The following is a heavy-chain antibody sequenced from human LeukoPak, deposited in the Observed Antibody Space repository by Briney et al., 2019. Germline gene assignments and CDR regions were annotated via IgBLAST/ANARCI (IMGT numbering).Heavy chain of an antibody. J-gene: IGHJ4*02. Sequence: SETLSLTCTVSGDSISNNIWWSWVRQPRGKGLEWIGEIFHSGSTNYNPSLKSRVTISLDKSKNQVALRVESLTAADTAVYYCAKNAWYCLDYWGQGTLVTVSS. D-gene: IGHD6-13*01. V-gene: IGHV4-4*02. CDR2: IFHSGST. CDR1: GDSISNNIW. CDR3: AKNAWYCLDY.